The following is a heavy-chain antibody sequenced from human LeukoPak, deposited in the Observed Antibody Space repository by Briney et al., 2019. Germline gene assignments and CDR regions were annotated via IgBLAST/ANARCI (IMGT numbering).Heavy chain of an antibody. CDR2: FNNSGST. J-gene: IGHJ5*02. CDR3: ATAPQSIAAAGTNWFDP. Sequence: SETLSLTCAVYGGSFSGYYWSWIRQPPGKGLEWIGKFNNSGSTNYNPSLKSRVTISVDTSKNQFSLKLSSVTAADTAVYYCATAPQSIAAAGTNWFDPWGQGTLVTVSS. V-gene: IGHV4-34*01. CDR1: GGSFSGYY. D-gene: IGHD6-13*01.